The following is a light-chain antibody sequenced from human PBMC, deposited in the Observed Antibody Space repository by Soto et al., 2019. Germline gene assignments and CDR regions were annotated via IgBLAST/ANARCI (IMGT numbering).Light chain of an antibody. J-gene: IGKJ1*01. Sequence: EIVMTQSPATLSVSPGERATLSCRASQSVSSNFAWYQQKPGQAPRLLIYGASTSATGIPARFSGSGSGTEFTLTISRLQSEDFAVYYCQQYNNWPLWTFGQGTKVESK. CDR1: QSVSSN. CDR2: GAS. V-gene: IGKV3-15*01. CDR3: QQYNNWPLWT.